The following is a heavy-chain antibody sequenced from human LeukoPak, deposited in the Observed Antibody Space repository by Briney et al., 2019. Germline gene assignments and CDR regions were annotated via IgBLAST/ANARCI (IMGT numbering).Heavy chain of an antibody. CDR2: INHSGST. CDR1: GGSLSGYY. CDR3: ARVRAYYYDSSGYPDY. J-gene: IGHJ4*02. Sequence: PSETLSLTCAVYGGSLSGYYWSWIRQPPGKGLEWIGEINHSGSTNYNPSLKSRVTISVDTSKNQFSLKLSSVTAADTAVYYCARVRAYYYDSSGYPDYWGQGTLVTVSS. V-gene: IGHV4-34*01. D-gene: IGHD3-22*01.